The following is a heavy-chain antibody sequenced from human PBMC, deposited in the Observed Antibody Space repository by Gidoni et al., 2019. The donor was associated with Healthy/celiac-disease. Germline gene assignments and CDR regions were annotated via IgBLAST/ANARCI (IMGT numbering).Heavy chain of an antibody. D-gene: IGHD3-22*01. J-gene: IGHJ3*02. V-gene: IGHV4-31*03. CDR2: IDYSGST. CDR1: RGSITSGAYY. CDR3: ARDIGRMMVDSPPQAFDI. Sequence: QVQLQESRPGLVKPSQTLSLTCTVSRGSITSGAYYWSWIRQHTGKGLEWIGYIDYSGSTYYNPFLKSRVIISVDTSKNQFSLKLSALTAADTAVYYCARDIGRMMVDSPPQAFDIWGQGTMVTVSS.